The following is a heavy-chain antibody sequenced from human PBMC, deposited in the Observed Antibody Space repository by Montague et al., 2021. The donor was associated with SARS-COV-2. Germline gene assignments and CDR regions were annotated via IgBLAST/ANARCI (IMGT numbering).Heavy chain of an antibody. D-gene: IGHD1-26*01. CDR2: ITHDESNH. V-gene: IGHV3-30*04. J-gene: IGHJ4*02. CDR3: AREGYRSGSFYIDY. CDR1: RLPFNGYA. Sequence: SLRLSCAASRLPFNGYAMHWVRQAPGKGLEWLTFITHDESNHRYADSVKGRFTIFRDNSKNTLYLQMDSLRPEDTGVYYCAREGYRSGSFYIDYWGQGTPVTVSS.